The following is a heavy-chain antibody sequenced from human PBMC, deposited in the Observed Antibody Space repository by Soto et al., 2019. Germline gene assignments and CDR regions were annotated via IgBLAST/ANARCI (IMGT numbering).Heavy chain of an antibody. CDR3: ARDGIQDIVATVAFDY. CDR1: GFTFSSYS. J-gene: IGHJ4*02. Sequence: EVQLVESGGGLVKPGGSLRLSCAASGFTFSSYSMNWVRQAPGKGLEWVSSISSSSSYIYYADSVKGRFTISRDNAKNSLYLQMNSLRAEDTAVYYCARDGIQDIVATVAFDYWGQGTLVTVSS. CDR2: ISSSSSYI. D-gene: IGHD5-12*01. V-gene: IGHV3-21*01.